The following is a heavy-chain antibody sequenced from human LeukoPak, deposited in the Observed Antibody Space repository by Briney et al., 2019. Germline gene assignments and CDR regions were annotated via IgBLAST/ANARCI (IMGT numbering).Heavy chain of an antibody. J-gene: IGHJ4*02. V-gene: IGHV4-34*01. D-gene: IGHD5-18*01. CDR2: INHSGST. Sequence: SETLSLTCAVYGGSFSGYYWSWIRQPPGKGLEWIGEINHSGSTNYNPSLKSRVTISVDTSKNQFSLKLSSVTAADTAVYYCASAVGTAVVPYFDYWGQGTLVTVSS. CDR1: GGSFSGYY. CDR3: ASAVGTAVVPYFDY.